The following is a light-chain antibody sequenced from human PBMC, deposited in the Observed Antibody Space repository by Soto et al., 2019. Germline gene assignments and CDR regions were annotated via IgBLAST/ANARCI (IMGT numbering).Light chain of an antibody. V-gene: IGKV1-5*01. CDR3: QQFAVSRT. CDR1: HNIERW. CDR2: DAS. J-gene: IGKJ1*01. Sequence: DIQMTQSPSSVSASVGDRVSITCRASHNIERWMAWYQQKPGKAPSLLIFDASTLHSGVPSRFSGSGSGTEFTLTISSLQPDDFATYYCQQFAVSRTFGQGTKVDIK.